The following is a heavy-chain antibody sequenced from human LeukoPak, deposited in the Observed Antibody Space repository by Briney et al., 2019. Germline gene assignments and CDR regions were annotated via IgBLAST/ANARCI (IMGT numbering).Heavy chain of an antibody. V-gene: IGHV3-30*02. J-gene: IGHJ4*02. D-gene: IGHD3-22*01. CDR2: IRYDGSNK. Sequence: PGGSLRLSCAASGFTFSSYGMHWVRQAPGKGLEWVAFIRYDGSNKYYADSVKGRFTISRDNSKNTLYLQMNSLRAEDTAVDYCAKDQREDYYDSSGFLDYWGQGTLVTVSS. CDR3: AKDQREDYYDSSGFLDY. CDR1: GFTFSSYG.